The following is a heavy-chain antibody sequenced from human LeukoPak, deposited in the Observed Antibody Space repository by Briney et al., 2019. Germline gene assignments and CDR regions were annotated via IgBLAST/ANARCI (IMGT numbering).Heavy chain of an antibody. CDR1: GFSFSTYD. CDR2: ISTTGGYT. J-gene: IGHJ4*02. Sequence: GGSLRLSCVGSGFSFSTYDMGWVRQTPGKGLEWVSAISTTGGYTEDADSVKGRFTISRDNSQNTLSLQMHSLRAEDTAVYYCAKKPATIKFPIDIWGQGTLVTVSP. D-gene: IGHD5-24*01. CDR3: AKKPATIKFPIDI. V-gene: IGHV3-23*01.